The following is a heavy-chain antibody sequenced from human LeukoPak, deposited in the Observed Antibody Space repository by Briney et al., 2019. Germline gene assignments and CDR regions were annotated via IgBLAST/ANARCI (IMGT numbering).Heavy chain of an antibody. CDR1: GFTFGSYA. CDR3: XKAXGSTRRGGFDP. V-gene: IGHV3-23*01. D-gene: IGHD1-7*01. J-gene: IGHJ5*02. CDR2: ISGSGGST. Sequence: GGSLRLSCAASGFTFGSYAMSWVRQAPGKGLEWVSGISGSGGSTYYADSVKGRFTISRDNSKNTLYLQMNSLRAEEMAVYYCXKAXGSTRRGGFDPWGQGTLVTVSS.